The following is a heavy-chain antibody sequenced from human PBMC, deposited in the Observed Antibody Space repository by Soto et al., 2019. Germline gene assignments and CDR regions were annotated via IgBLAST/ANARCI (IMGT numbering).Heavy chain of an antibody. V-gene: IGHV4-34*01. CDR3: ASPGPSYYDSSGYYAFDY. D-gene: IGHD3-22*01. CDR1: GGSFSGYY. J-gene: IGHJ4*02. Sequence: SETLSLTCAVYGGSFSGYYWSWIRQPPGKGLEWIGEINHSGSTNYNPSLKSRDTISVDTSKNQFSLKLSSVTAADTAVYYCASPGPSYYDSSGYYAFDYWGQGTLVT. CDR2: INHSGST.